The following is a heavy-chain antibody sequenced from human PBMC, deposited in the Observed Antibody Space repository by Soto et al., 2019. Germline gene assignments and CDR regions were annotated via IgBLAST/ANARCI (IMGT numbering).Heavy chain of an antibody. CDR1: GFGFTSSA. J-gene: IGHJ6*02. V-gene: IGHV1-58*01. CDR3: AAVGPPGYSSWYRDYYYGMDL. Sequence: SVKVSCQASGFGFTSSAVQWVRQARGQRLEWIGWIVVGSGNTNYAQKFQERVTITRDMSTSTAYMELSSLRSEDTAVYYCAAVGPPGYSSWYRDYYYGMDLWGQGTTLTVSS. D-gene: IGHD6-13*01. CDR2: IVVGSGNT.